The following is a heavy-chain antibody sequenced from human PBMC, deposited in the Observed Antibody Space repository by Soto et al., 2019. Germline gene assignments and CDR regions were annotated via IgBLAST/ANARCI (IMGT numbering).Heavy chain of an antibody. J-gene: IGHJ4*02. CDR2: IWYDGSNK. V-gene: IGHV3-33*01. CDR1: GFTFSSYG. CDR3: AREGVIVVEGGYYFDY. D-gene: IGHD3-22*01. Sequence: QVQLVESGGGVVQPGRSLRLSCAASGFTFSSYGMHWVRQAPGKGLEWVAVIWYDGSNKYYADSVKGRFTISRDNSKNKLYLQMNSLRAEDTAVYYCAREGVIVVEGGYYFDYWGQGTLVTVSS.